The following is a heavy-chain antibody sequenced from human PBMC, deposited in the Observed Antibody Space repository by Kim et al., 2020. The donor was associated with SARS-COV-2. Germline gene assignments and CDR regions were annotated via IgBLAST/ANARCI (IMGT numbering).Heavy chain of an antibody. Sequence: ADAGKGRFTISRDSSKNTVFLQMYSLGDEDTAVYYCAKDVIKGSPAFDMWGQGAMVTVSS. V-gene: IGHV3-23*01. D-gene: IGHD2-21*01. J-gene: IGHJ3*02. CDR3: AKDVIKGSPAFDM.